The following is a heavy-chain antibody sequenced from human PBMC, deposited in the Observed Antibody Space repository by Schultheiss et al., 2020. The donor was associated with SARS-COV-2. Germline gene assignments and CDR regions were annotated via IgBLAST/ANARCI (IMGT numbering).Heavy chain of an antibody. CDR3: ARVLWYSSSSHAFDI. D-gene: IGHD6-6*01. CDR2: ISGSGGST. J-gene: IGHJ3*02. CDR1: GFTFSSYA. Sequence: GESLKISCAASGFTFSSYAMSWVRQAPGKGLEWVSAISGSGGSTYYADSVKGRFTISRDNSRNTLYLQMNSLRAEDTAVYYCARVLWYSSSSHAFDIWGQGTMVTVSS. V-gene: IGHV3-23*01.